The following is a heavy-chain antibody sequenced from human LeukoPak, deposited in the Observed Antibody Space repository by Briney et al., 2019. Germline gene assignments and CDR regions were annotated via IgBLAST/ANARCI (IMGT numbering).Heavy chain of an antibody. CDR1: GFTFSSYA. CDR3: ARDRYYYGSETDHYFDY. CDR2: ISGSGGAT. J-gene: IGHJ4*02. Sequence: GGSLRLSCAASGFTFSSYAMSWVRQAPGKGLEWVSAISGSGGATYYADSVKGRFTISRDNAKNSLYLQMNSLGAEDTAVYYCARDRYYYGSETDHYFDYWGQGTLVTVSS. D-gene: IGHD3-10*01. V-gene: IGHV3-23*01.